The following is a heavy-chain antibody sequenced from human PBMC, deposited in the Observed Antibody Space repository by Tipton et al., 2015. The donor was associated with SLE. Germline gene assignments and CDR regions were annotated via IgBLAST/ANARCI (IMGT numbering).Heavy chain of an antibody. V-gene: IGHV3-33*01. CDR3: ASLIAAAGEYFQH. J-gene: IGHJ1*01. CDR2: IWYDGSNK. CDR1: GFTFSSYG. D-gene: IGHD6-13*01. Sequence: SLRLSCAASGFTFSSYGMHWVRQAPGKGLGWVAVIWYDGSNKYYADSVKGRFTISRDNSKNTLYLQMNSLRAEDTAVYYCASLIAAAGEYFQHWGQGTLVTVSS.